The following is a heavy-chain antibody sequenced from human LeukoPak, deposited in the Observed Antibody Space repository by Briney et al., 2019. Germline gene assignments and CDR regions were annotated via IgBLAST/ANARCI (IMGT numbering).Heavy chain of an antibody. V-gene: IGHV5-51*01. Sequence: GESLKISCKGSGFSFTSYWIAWVRQMPGKGLEWMGIIYPGDSDTRYSPSFQGQVTISADKSITTAYLQWSSLKAADTAMYYCAGSNCSGGSCHSGGFDYWGQGTLVTVSS. D-gene: IGHD2-15*01. CDR1: GFSFTSYW. J-gene: IGHJ4*02. CDR2: IYPGDSDT. CDR3: AGSNCSGGSCHSGGFDY.